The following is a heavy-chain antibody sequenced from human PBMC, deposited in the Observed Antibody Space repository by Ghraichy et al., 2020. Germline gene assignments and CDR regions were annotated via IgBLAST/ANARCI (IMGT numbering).Heavy chain of an antibody. CDR2: INPSSGDT. CDR3: ARDLIGTGAKNSFDP. D-gene: IGHD1-26*01. J-gene: IGHJ5*02. CDR1: GYRFTGNY. Sequence: VKVSCKASGYRFTGNYIHWVRQAPGQGLEWMGWINPSSGDTNYAQKFQGRVTMTRDTSISTAYVDLSGLRSDDTAMYYCARDLIGTGAKNSFDPWGQGTLVTVSS. V-gene: IGHV1-2*02.